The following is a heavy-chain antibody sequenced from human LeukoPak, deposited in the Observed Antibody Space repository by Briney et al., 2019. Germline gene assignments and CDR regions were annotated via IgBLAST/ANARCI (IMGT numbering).Heavy chain of an antibody. Sequence: SGPTLVYPTQTLTLTCTFSGFLLSTSEVGVGWIRQPPGKALEWLALIYWDDDKRYSPSLRSRVTITKDTSKNQVVLTMTNVDPVDTGTYYCAHRPSIVVDDTFDIWGRGTMVTVSS. D-gene: IGHD3-22*01. J-gene: IGHJ3*02. CDR2: IYWDDDK. V-gene: IGHV2-5*02. CDR1: GFLLSTSEVG. CDR3: AHRPSIVVDDTFDI.